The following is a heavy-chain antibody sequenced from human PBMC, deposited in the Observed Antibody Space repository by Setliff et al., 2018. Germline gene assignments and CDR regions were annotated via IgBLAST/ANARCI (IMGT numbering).Heavy chain of an antibody. CDR1: GFTFGDYA. D-gene: IGHD3-22*01. CDR3: TRDFWPESSGFAFGQ. CDR2: IRSKAYGGTT. Sequence: PGGSLRLSCTASGFTFGDYAMSWVRQAPGKGLEWVGFIRSKAYGGTTEYAASVKGRLTISRDDSKSIAYLQMNSLKTEDTAVYYCTRDFWPESSGFAFGQWGQGTLVTVSS. V-gene: IGHV3-49*04. J-gene: IGHJ4*02.